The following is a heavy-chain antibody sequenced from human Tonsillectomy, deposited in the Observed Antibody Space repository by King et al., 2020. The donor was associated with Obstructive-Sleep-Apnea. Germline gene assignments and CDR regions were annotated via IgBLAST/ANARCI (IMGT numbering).Heavy chain of an antibody. Sequence: EVQLVESGGGLVQPGGSLRLSCAASGFTFSSYAMSWVRQAPGKGLEWVSAISGSGGSTYYADSVKGRFTISRDNSKNTLYLQMNSLRAEDTAVYYCAKDHGGYDFWSGYPIGYYFDYWGQGTLVTVSS. V-gene: IGHV3-23*04. J-gene: IGHJ4*02. CDR1: GFTFSSYA. D-gene: IGHD3-3*01. CDR2: ISGSGGST. CDR3: AKDHGGYDFWSGYPIGYYFDY.